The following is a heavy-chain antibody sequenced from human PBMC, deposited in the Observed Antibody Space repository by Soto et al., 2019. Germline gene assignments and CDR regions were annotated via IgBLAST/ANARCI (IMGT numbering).Heavy chain of an antibody. CDR3: AKASSQGIMNYLDYFDS. V-gene: IGHV4-34*01. CDR2: INHSRST. J-gene: IGHJ4*02. Sequence: PPETLSLTCALSGRSFSGYSCSSIRQPPGTGLEWIGEINHSRSTNYHPSLKSRVTISVDTSNNQFSLYLQMNSLRPEDTAFYFCAKASSQGIMNYLDYFDSWGQGALVTVSS. D-gene: IGHD3-16*01. CDR1: GRSFSGYS.